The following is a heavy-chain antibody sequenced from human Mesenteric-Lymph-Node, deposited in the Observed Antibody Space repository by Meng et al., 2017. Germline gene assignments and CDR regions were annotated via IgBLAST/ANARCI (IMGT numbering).Heavy chain of an antibody. Sequence: ASVKVSCKASGYTFTSYDINWVRQATGQGREGMGWMNPNSGNTGYAQKFQGRVTITADESTSPAYMELSSLRSEDTAVYYCAREGGEWLRTFDYWGQGTLVTVSS. CDR3: AREGGEWLRTFDY. CDR2: MNPNSGNT. D-gene: IGHD3-16*01. V-gene: IGHV1-8*01. J-gene: IGHJ4*02. CDR1: GYTFTSYD.